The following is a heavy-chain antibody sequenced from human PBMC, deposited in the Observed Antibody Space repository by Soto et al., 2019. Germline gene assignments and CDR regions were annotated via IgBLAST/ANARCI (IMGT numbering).Heavy chain of an antibody. Sequence: SGPTLVNPTQTLTLTCTFSGFSLSTSGMCVSWIRQPPGKALEWLALIDWDDDKYFSTSLKTRLTISKDTSKNQVVLTMTNMDPVDTATYYCARTPTYGSGRPYYGMDVWGQGTTVTVSS. CDR2: IDWDDDK. V-gene: IGHV2-70*01. CDR3: ARTPTYGSGRPYYGMDV. CDR1: GFSLSTSGMC. D-gene: IGHD3-10*01. J-gene: IGHJ6*02.